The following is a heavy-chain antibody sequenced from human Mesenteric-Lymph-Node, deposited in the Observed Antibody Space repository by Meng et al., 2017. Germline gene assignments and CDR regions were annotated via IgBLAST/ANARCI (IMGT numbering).Heavy chain of an antibody. CDR3: ARDPYATGWAG. V-gene: IGHV4-4*02. J-gene: IGHJ4*02. D-gene: IGHD6-19*01. CDR1: AGAISISTW. Sequence: LQESCPGLVTPSGTLSLTSSLSAGAISISTWWSWARHPPGKWLAWIGEIYHSGGTNYNPSRRGRVTISLDKSKNQFSLTLRSVTAADTAVYYCARDPYATGWAGWGQGTLVTVSS. CDR2: IYHSGGT.